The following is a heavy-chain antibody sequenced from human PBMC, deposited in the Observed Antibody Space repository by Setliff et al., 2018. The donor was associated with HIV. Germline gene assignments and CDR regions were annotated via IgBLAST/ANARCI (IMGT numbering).Heavy chain of an antibody. CDR1: GYTFTSYG. D-gene: IGHD3-10*01. CDR3: ARRGNYYASAFDY. CDR2: ISPATDKT. V-gene: IGHV1-18*01. Sequence: ASVKVSCKASGYTFTSYGISWVRQAPGQGLEWMGWISPATDKTNYAQKLQGRLTMTTDTSTSTAYMDLRSLRSDDTAAYYCARRGNYYASAFDYWGQGTLVTVSS. J-gene: IGHJ4*02.